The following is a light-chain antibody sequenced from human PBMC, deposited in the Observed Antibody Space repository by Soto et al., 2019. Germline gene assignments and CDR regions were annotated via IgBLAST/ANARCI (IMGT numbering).Light chain of an antibody. CDR3: QHYNDWPT. Sequence: EIGMTQSPATLSVSPGERVTLSCRASQGIGLKLAWYQHKPGQAPRLLFYVASTRATGLPDRFSGSGAGTLFTLSNSSVQSEDFAIYYCQHYNDWPTFGQGTKVEIK. CDR2: VAS. J-gene: IGKJ1*01. V-gene: IGKV3D-15*01. CDR1: QGIGLK.